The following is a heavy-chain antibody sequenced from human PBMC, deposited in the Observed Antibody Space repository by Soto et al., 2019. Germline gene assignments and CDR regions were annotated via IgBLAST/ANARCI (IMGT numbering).Heavy chain of an antibody. J-gene: IGHJ4*02. CDR2: INHSGST. D-gene: IGHD2-15*01. V-gene: IGHV4-34*01. CDR1: GGSFSGYY. CDR3: ARAAPRYCSGGSCYPGRDY. Sequence: QVQLQQWGAGLLKPSETLSLTCAVYGGSFSGYYWSWIRQPPGKGLEWIGEINHSGSTNYNPSLMSRVTLSVDTSKNQLSLQLSSLTAADTAVYYCARAAPRYCSGGSCYPGRDYWGQGTLVTVSS.